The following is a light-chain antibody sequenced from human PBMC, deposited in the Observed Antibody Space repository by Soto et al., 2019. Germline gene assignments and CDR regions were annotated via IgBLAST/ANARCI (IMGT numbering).Light chain of an antibody. CDR3: SSYTSSNTPYV. CDR1: SSDVGAYHF. J-gene: IGLJ1*01. V-gene: IGLV2-14*01. Sequence: SALTQPASVSGSPGQSITSSCTGSSSDVGAYHFVSWYQHHPGKAPKLILYEVTARPSGVSSRFSGSKSGNTASLTISGLQADDEANYYCSSYTSSNTPYVFGTGTKVTVL. CDR2: EVT.